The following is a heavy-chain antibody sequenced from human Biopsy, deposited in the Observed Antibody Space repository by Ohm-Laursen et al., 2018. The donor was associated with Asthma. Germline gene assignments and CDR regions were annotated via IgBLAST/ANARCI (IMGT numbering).Heavy chain of an antibody. D-gene: IGHD1-1*01. V-gene: IGHV3-30*01. CDR1: GFSFSNFA. Sequence: SLRLSCAASGFSFSNFAIYWVRQAPGKGLEWVGVISKDASTQDYADSVKGRFTMARDNSKNTLDLQMNSLREEDTAVYYCVRDGTDDAFDIWGQGTVVSASS. CDR2: ISKDASTQ. J-gene: IGHJ3*02. CDR3: VRDGTDDAFDI.